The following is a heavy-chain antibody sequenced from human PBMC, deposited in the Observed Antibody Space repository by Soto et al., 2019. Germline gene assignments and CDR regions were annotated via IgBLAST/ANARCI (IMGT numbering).Heavy chain of an antibody. D-gene: IGHD1-26*01. CDR3: ARRSGSYYDY. Sequence: QLQLQESGPGLVKPSETLSLTCTVSGGSISSSSYYWGWIRQPPGKGLEWIGSIYYSGSTYYNPSLKSRVTIAVDTSQNQFSLKLSSVTAADTAVYYCARRSGSYYDYWGQGTLVTVSS. V-gene: IGHV4-39*01. CDR2: IYYSGST. J-gene: IGHJ4*02. CDR1: GGSISSSSYY.